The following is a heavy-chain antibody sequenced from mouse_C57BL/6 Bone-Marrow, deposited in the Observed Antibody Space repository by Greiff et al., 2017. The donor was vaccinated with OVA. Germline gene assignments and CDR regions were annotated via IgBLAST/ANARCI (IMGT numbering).Heavy chain of an antibody. CDR1: GFSLTSYG. CDR3: ASPAYYSNFYAIDY. D-gene: IGHD2-5*01. V-gene: IGHV2-2*01. J-gene: IGHJ4*01. Sequence: VQLQQSGPGLVQPSQSLSITCTVSGFSLTSYGVHWVRQSPGKGLEWLGVIWSGGSTDYNAAFISRLSISKDNSKSQVFFKMNSLQADDTAIYYCASPAYYSNFYAIDYWGQVTSVTVSS. CDR2: IWSGGST.